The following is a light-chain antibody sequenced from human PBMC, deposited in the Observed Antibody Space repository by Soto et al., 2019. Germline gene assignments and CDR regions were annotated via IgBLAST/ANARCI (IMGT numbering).Light chain of an antibody. J-gene: IGKJ1*01. CDR3: QQRSNWPWT. CDR2: DAS. Sequence: EILLTQSPATLSLSPGERATLSCRASQSVSSYLAWYQQKPGQAPRLLIYDASNRATGIPVRFSGSGSGTDFTLTISSLEPEDFAVYYCQQRSNWPWTFGQGTKV. CDR1: QSVSSY. V-gene: IGKV3-11*01.